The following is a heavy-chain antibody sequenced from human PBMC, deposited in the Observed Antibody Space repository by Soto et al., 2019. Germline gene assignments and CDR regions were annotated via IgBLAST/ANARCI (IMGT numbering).Heavy chain of an antibody. Sequence: GESLKISCKGSGYSFTSYWIGWVRQMPGKGLEWMGSIYPGDSNTRYSPSFQGQVTISADRSISTAYLQWSSLKASDTGIYYCAREAVAGRLYFQHWGQGTLVTVSS. CDR3: AREAVAGRLYFQH. J-gene: IGHJ1*01. CDR1: GYSFTSYW. V-gene: IGHV5-51*01. CDR2: IYPGDSNT. D-gene: IGHD6-19*01.